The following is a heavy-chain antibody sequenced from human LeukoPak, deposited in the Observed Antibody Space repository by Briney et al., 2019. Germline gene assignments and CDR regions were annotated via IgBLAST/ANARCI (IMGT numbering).Heavy chain of an antibody. Sequence: RGSLRLSCAASGFTFSTSWMTWVGPAAGRGRACVANIKHDGSERYYVDSVRGRSTISRDNAKKSRYLHMDSLIAEDAAVYSWATGHTSLAPGGQGTLVTVSS. CDR2: IKHDGSER. CDR1: GFTFSTSW. J-gene: IGHJ4*02. CDR3: ATGHTSLAP. V-gene: IGHV3-7*01.